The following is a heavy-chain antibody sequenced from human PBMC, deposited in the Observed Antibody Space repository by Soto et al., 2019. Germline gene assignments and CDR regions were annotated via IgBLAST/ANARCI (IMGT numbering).Heavy chain of an antibody. D-gene: IGHD2-21*01. Sequence: QLQLQESGPGLVKPSETLSLTCSVSGGSISTLSYYWAWIRQPPGKGLEWIGSMYYSGTTYYNSSLKSRVTLSADTSKNQFSLKLNSVTAADTAVYYCARRAGVIRAEDHWGQGTLVTVSS. V-gene: IGHV4-39*01. J-gene: IGHJ4*02. CDR1: GGSISTLSYY. CDR3: ARRAGVIRAEDH. CDR2: MYYSGTT.